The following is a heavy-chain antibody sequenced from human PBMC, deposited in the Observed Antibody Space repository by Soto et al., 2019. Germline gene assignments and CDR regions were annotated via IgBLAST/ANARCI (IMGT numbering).Heavy chain of an antibody. Sequence: QVQLVQSGAEVKKPGASVKVSCKASGYTFTGYYMHWVRQAPGQGLEWMGWINPNSGGTNYAQKFQGWVTMTRETSISTAYMEVSRLRSDDTAVYYCATGMKRITIFGVDRYGMDVWGQGTTVTVSS. V-gene: IGHV1-2*04. CDR3: ATGMKRITIFGVDRYGMDV. J-gene: IGHJ6*02. D-gene: IGHD3-3*01. CDR1: GYTFTGYY. CDR2: INPNSGGT.